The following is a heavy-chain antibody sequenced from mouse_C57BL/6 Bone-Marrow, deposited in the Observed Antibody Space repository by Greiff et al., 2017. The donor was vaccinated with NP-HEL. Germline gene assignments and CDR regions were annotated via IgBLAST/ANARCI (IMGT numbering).Heavy chain of an antibody. CDR1: GFTFSNYW. CDR2: IRLKSDNYAT. V-gene: IGHV6-3*01. Sequence: EVKVVESGGGLVQPGGSMKLSCVASGFTFSNYWMNWVRQSPEKGLEWVAQIRLKSDNYATHYAESVKGRFTISRDDSKSSVYLQMNNLRAEDTGIYYCTDYYGRGAYWGQGTLVTVSA. D-gene: IGHD1-1*01. CDR3: TDYYGRGAY. J-gene: IGHJ3*01.